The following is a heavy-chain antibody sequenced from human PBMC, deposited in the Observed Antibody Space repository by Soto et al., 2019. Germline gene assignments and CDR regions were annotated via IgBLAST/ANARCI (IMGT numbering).Heavy chain of an antibody. J-gene: IGHJ1*01. V-gene: IGHV3-11*01. D-gene: IGHD5-12*01. CDR1: GFIFSDYY. Sequence: QVQLVESGGGLVKPGGSLRLSCAASGFIFSDYYMSWVRQAPGKGLEWVSYISNSGNIIYYADSVKGRFTISRDSAKNSLYLQMNSLRAEDTAVYYCARFLATALRAYFHRWGQGTLVTVSS. CDR3: ARFLATALRAYFHR. CDR2: ISNSGNII.